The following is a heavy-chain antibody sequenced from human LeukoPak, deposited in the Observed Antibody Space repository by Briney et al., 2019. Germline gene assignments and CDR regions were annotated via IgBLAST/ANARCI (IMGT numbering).Heavy chain of an antibody. CDR2: ISYDGSNK. CDR3: ARDGGAMIVVVMFDY. V-gene: IGHV3-30-3*01. J-gene: IGHJ4*02. CDR1: GFTFSSYA. Sequence: GRSLRLSCAASGFTFSSYAMHWVRQAPGKGLEWVAVISYDGSNKYYADSVKGRFTISRDNSKNTLYLQMNSLRAEGTAVYYCARDGGAMIVVVMFDYWGQGTLVTVSS. D-gene: IGHD3-22*01.